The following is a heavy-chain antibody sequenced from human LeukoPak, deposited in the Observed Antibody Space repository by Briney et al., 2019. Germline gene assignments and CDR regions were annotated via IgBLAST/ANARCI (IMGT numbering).Heavy chain of an antibody. D-gene: IGHD4-17*01. J-gene: IGHJ4*02. CDR1: GFTFSSYA. CDR3: AKDVSYGMAFDY. V-gene: IGHV3-23*01. CDR2: ISGSGGST. Sequence: GGSLRLSCAASGFTFSSYAMSWVRQAPGKGLKWVSAISGSGGSTYYADSVKGRFTISRDNSKNTLYLQMNSLRAEDTAVYYCAKDVSYGMAFDYWGQGTLVTVSS.